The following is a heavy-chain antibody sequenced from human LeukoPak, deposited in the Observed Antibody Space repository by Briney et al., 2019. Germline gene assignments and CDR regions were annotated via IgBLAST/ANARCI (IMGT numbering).Heavy chain of an antibody. V-gene: IGHV1-69*13. CDR2: IIPIFGTA. CDR1: GGTFSSYA. D-gene: IGHD3-9*01. Sequence: SVKVSCKASGGTFSSYAISWVRQAPGQGLEWMGGIIPIFGTANYAQKFQGRVTITADESTSTAYMVLSSLRSEDTAVYYCARDVDYDILTGYYPNWFDPWGQGTLVTVSS. CDR3: ARDVDYDILTGYYPNWFDP. J-gene: IGHJ5*02.